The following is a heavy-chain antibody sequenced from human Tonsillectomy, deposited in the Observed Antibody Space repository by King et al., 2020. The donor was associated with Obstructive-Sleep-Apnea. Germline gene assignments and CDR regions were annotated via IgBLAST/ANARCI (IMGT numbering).Heavy chain of an antibody. CDR2: NFSNEAK. D-gene: IGHD6-19*01. V-gene: IGHV2-26*01. J-gene: IGHJ4*02. CDR1: GFSLSNARMG. CDR3: ARSWAVAGFYCYDY. Sequence: TLKESGPVLVKPTETLTLTCTVSGFSLSNARMGVSCIRQPPGKALEWLSHNFSNEAKSYSTSLKSRLTISKDTSKSQVVLTMTNMDPVDTATYYCARSWAVAGFYCYDYWGQGTLVTVSS.